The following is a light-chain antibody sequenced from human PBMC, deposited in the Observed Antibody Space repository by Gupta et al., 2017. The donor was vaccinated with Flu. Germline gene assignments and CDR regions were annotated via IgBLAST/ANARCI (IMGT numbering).Light chain of an antibody. CDR3: QQSYSTLGYT. CDR2: AAS. CDR1: QSIRNY. V-gene: IGKV1-39*01. Sequence: DIQLTQSPSSLSASVGDRVTITCRASQSIRNYLNWYQQKPGKVPKLLIYAASSLQSGLPSRFRGSGSGTEFSLTIRSLQPEDFATYYCQQSYSTLGYTFGQGTKLEIQ. J-gene: IGKJ2*01.